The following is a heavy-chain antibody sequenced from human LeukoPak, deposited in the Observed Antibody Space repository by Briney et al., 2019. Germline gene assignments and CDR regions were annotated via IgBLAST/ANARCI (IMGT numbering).Heavy chain of an antibody. CDR3: AVKGAVSGSFDY. Sequence: PSETLSLTCAVSGGSISSSNWWSWVRQSPGKGLEWIGEIYHSGTTNYNPSLKSRVTISVDKSKNQFSLKLSSVTAADTAVYYCAVKGAVSGSFDYWGQGTLVTASS. D-gene: IGHD5-12*01. V-gene: IGHV4-4*02. CDR1: GGSISSSNW. J-gene: IGHJ4*02. CDR2: IYHSGTT.